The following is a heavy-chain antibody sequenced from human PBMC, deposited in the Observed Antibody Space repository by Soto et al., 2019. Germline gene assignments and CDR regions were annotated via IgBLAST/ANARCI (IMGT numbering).Heavy chain of an antibody. CDR3: ARLHYYDSSGRGYYFDY. D-gene: IGHD3-22*01. J-gene: IGHJ4*02. CDR2: IYYSGST. Sequence: QVQLQESGPGLVKPSETLSLTCTVSGGSISSYYWSWIRQPPGKGLEWIGYIYYSGSTNYNPSPKSRVTISVDTSKNQFSLKLSSVTAADTAVYYCARLHYYDSSGRGYYFDYWGQGTLVTVSS. V-gene: IGHV4-59*01. CDR1: GGSISSYY.